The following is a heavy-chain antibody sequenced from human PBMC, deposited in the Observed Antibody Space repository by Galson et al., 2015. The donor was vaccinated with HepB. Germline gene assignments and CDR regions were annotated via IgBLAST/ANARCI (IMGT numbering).Heavy chain of an antibody. J-gene: IGHJ6*03. D-gene: IGHD6-13*01. CDR2: INAGNGNT. CDR3: ARGIAAAGTNYYYMDV. Sequence: SVKVSCKASGYTFTSYAMHWVRQAPGQRLEWMGWINAGNGNTKYSQKFQGRVTITRDTSASTAYMELSSLRSEDTAVYYCARGIAAAGTNYYYMDVWGKGTTVTVSS. V-gene: IGHV1-3*01. CDR1: GYTFTSYA.